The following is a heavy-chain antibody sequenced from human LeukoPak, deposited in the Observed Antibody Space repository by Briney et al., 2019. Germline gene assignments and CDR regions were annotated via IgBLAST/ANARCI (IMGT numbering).Heavy chain of an antibody. CDR1: GAFISSSGYF. CDR3: ARLDSSSWLSDAFDI. Sequence: SETLSLTCTVSGAFISSSGYFWGWIRQPSGKGLEWIGTTYYSGNTHQNPSLKSRVTISVDTSKNQFSLKLSSVTAADTAVYYCARLDSSSWLSDAFDIWGQGTMVTVSS. V-gene: IGHV4-39*07. D-gene: IGHD6-13*01. CDR2: TYYSGNT. J-gene: IGHJ3*02.